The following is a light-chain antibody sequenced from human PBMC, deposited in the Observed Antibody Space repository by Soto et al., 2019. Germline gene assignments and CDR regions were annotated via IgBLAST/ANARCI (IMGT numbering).Light chain of an antibody. CDR3: QQYDSYSPT. CDR1: QTNRGW. J-gene: IGKJ1*01. V-gene: IGKV1-5*01. CDR2: EAS. Sequence: DIPMTQSPSTLSAFVGDRVTITCRASQTNRGWLAWYQQRPGKAPDLLIFEASRLEGGVPSRFSGSGSGTEFTLTIDSLQPDDFATYYCQQYDSYSPTFGQGTRVEFK.